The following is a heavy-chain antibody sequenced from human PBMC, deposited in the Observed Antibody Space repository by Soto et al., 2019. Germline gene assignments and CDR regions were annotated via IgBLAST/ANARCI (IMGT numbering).Heavy chain of an antibody. D-gene: IGHD6-6*01. CDR1: GGSISSYY. Sequence: SETLSLTCTVYGGSISSYYWSWIRQPAGKGLEWIGRIYTSGSTNYNPSLKSRVLMSVDTSKNQFSLKLNSVTAADTAVYYCAREYSSSSGRTLDIWGQGTMVTVSS. CDR3: AREYSSSSGRTLDI. V-gene: IGHV4-4*07. CDR2: IYTSGST. J-gene: IGHJ3*02.